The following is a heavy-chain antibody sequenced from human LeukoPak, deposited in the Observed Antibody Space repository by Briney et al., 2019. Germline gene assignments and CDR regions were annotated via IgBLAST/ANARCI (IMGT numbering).Heavy chain of an antibody. CDR1: GYTFTSYD. CDR3: AKAGGYCSSTSCLFDY. Sequence: ASVKVSCKASGYTFTSYDINWVRQATGQGLEWMGWMNPNSGNTGYAQKFQGRVTITRNTSISTAYMELSSLRSEDTAVYYCAKAGGYCSSTSCLFDYWGQGTLVTVSS. V-gene: IGHV1-8*03. J-gene: IGHJ4*02. CDR2: MNPNSGNT. D-gene: IGHD2-2*01.